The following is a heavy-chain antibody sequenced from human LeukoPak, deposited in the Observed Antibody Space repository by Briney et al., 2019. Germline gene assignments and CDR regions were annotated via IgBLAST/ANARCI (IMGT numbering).Heavy chain of an antibody. CDR1: GFTFNTYA. D-gene: IGHD3-22*01. Sequence: GSLRLSCAASGFTFNTYAMSWIRQPPGKGLEWIGEINHSGSTNYNPSLKSRVTISVDTSKHQFSLRLSSVTAADTAVYYCAKWIGLFRQDYWGQGTLVTVSS. CDR3: AKWIGLFRQDY. J-gene: IGHJ4*02. V-gene: IGHV4-34*08. CDR2: INHSGST.